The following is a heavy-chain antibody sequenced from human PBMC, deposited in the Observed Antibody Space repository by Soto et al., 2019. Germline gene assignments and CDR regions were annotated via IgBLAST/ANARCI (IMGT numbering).Heavy chain of an antibody. CDR2: INAYNGKT. CDR1: GYTFTNYG. CDR3: ARGPDPTYFDY. V-gene: IGHV1-18*01. Sequence: QVQLVQSGGEVAKPGASVKVSCKASGYTFTNYGINWVRQAPGLGLEWMGWINAYNGKTNYAQKFQARVTMTTDTSTNSVYMELRSLRSDDTAVYYCARGPDPTYFDYWGQGTLVIVSS. J-gene: IGHJ4*02.